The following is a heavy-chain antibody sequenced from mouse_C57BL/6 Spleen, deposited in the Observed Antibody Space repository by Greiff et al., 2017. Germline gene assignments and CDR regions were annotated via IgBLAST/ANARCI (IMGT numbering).Heavy chain of an antibody. CDR2: IDPETGGT. D-gene: IGHD1-1*01. V-gene: IGHV1-15*01. Sequence: QVHVKQSGAELVRPGASVTLSCKASGYTFTDYEMHWVKQTPVHGLEWIGAIDPETGGTAYNQKFKGKAILTAVKSSSTAYMELRSLISEDSAVYYCTGITTVVAKDWYFDVWGTGTTVTVSS. CDR3: TGITTVVAKDWYFDV. CDR1: GYTFTDYE. J-gene: IGHJ1*03.